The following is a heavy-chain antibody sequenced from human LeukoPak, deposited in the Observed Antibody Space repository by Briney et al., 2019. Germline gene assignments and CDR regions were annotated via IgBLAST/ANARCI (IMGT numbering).Heavy chain of an antibody. CDR3: AKDGGYGSGSYYPDY. D-gene: IGHD3-10*01. CDR2: ISYDGTNK. V-gene: IGHV3-30-3*01. Sequence: PGRSLRLSCAASGFTFSSYAMHWVRQAPGKGLEWVAIISYDGTNKYCTDSVKGRFTISRDNSKNTLYLQMNSLRAEDTAVYYCAKDGGYGSGSYYPDYWGQGTLVTVSS. J-gene: IGHJ4*02. CDR1: GFTFSSYA.